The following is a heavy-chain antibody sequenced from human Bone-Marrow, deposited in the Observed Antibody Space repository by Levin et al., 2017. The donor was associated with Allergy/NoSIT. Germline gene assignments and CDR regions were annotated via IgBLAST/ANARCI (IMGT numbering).Heavy chain of an antibody. D-gene: IGHD3-10*01. V-gene: IGHV4-34*01. J-gene: IGHJ6*02. CDR3: ARVPGYYYDSAKFYV. Sequence: ASETLSLTCVYNGVFFSGHYWSWIRQAPGKGLEWIGDINSGGNTNYNPSLQSRTTLSVDTSKKQLSLTLTSVTAEDTAMYYCARVPGYYYDSAKFYVWGRGTSVTVSS. CDR1: GVFFSGHY. CDR2: INSGGNT.